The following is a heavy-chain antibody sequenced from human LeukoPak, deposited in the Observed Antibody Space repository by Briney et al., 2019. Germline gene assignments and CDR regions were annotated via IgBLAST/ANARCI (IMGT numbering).Heavy chain of an antibody. D-gene: IGHD4-17*01. CDR2: ISGGGGSI. Sequence: GESLRLSCAASGFTFSSYAMSWVRQAPGKGLEWVSGISGGGGSIHYADSVKGRFTISRDNSMNTLYLQMNSLRGEDTAVYYCARYRSVTTGKRFFDYWGQGTLVTVSS. CDR3: ARYRSVTTGKRFFDY. CDR1: GFTFSSYA. V-gene: IGHV3-23*01. J-gene: IGHJ4*02.